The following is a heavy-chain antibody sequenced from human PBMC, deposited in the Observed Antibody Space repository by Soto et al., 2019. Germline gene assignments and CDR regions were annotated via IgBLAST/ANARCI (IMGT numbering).Heavy chain of an antibody. V-gene: IGHV4-31*03. J-gene: IGHJ5*02. CDR3: ARVREFLGHCSSTSCYNWFDP. CDR1: GGSISSGGYY. D-gene: IGHD2-2*01. CDR2: IYYSGST. Sequence: KPSETLSLTCTVSGGSISSGGYYWSWIRQHPGKGLEWIGYIYYSGSTYYNPSLKSRVTISVDTSKNQFSLKLSSVTAADTAVYYCARVREFLGHCSSTSCYNWFDPWGQGTLVTVSS.